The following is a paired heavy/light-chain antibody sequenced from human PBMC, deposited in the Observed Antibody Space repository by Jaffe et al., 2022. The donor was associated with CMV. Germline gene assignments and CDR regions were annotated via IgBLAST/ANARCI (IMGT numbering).Light chain of an antibody. CDR3: QQYGTSPPYT. Sequence: EIVLTQSPGTLSLSPGERATLSCRASQSVRRSSLAWYQQKPGQAPRLLIFGASSRTTGLPDRFSGSGSGTDFTLTISRLEPEDFAVYYCQQYGTSPPYTFGQGTKLEIK. J-gene: IGKJ2*01. CDR2: GAS. CDR1: QSVRRSS. V-gene: IGKV3-20*01.
Heavy chain of an antibody. CDR3: ARHSFLDCYGADCYPVGGDY. D-gene: IGHD2-21*02. V-gene: IGHV5-51*01. CDR2: IYPGDSET. CDR1: GYSFSTYW. Sequence: EVQVVQSGAEVKKPGESLKISCKGSGYSFSTYWIGWVRQMPGKGLEWMGIIYPGDSETIYSPSFQGHVTISVDKSINTAYLQWSSLKASDTAMYYCARHSFLDCYGADCYPVGGDYWGQGTLVTVSS. J-gene: IGHJ4*02.